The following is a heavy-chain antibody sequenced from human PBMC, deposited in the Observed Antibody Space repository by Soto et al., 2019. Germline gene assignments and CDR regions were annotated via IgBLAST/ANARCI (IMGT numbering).Heavy chain of an antibody. CDR2: IYHTGTT. CDR3: ARGINYYDSSGDSWFDP. J-gene: IGHJ5*02. Sequence: SETLSLTCAVSGGSIRSNNWWSWVRQPPGKGLEWIGYIYHTGTTYYNMSLKSRVTISVDRSKNQFSLKLSSVTAADTAVYYCARGINYYDSSGDSWFDPWGQGTLVTVSS. CDR1: GGSIRSNNW. V-gene: IGHV4-4*02. D-gene: IGHD3-22*01.